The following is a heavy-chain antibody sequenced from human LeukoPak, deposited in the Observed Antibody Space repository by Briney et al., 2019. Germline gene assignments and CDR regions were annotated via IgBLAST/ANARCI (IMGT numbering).Heavy chain of an antibody. Sequence: GGSLRLSCAASGFTFRSYEMNWVRQAPGKGLEWVSSISSSSTYMYYADSVKGRFTISRDNAKNSLYLQMNSLRAEDTAVYYCARGAGQWLVPAVDYWGQGTLVTVSS. CDR1: GFTFRSYE. D-gene: IGHD6-19*01. CDR3: ARGAGQWLVPAVDY. V-gene: IGHV3-21*01. J-gene: IGHJ4*02. CDR2: ISSSSTYM.